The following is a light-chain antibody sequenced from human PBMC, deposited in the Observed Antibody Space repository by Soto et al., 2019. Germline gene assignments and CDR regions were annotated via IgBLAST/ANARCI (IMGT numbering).Light chain of an antibody. CDR2: AAS. CDR3: KKYGSSPIT. J-gene: IGKJ5*01. Sequence: ENVLTQSPGTLSLSPGERSTLSCRASQTVSSTYLAWYQQKPGQAPRLLIYAASTRATDIPDRFSGSGSGTEFTLTISSLQSEEFAVYYCKKYGSSPITVGQGKRLEIK. V-gene: IGKV3-20*01. CDR1: QTVSSTY.